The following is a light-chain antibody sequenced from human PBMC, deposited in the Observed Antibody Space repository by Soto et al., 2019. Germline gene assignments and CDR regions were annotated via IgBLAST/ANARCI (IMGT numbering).Light chain of an antibody. CDR1: SSNIGKNY. J-gene: IGLJ3*02. CDR2: DNN. Sequence: QSVLTQPPSVSAAAGQKVTISCSGSSSNIGKNYVSWYQHLPGTAPKLLIYDNNKRPSEIPDRFSGSKSGTSATLGITGLQTGDEADYYCGAWDSSLSGGGVVFGGGTKVTVL. CDR3: GAWDSSLSGGGVV. V-gene: IGLV1-51*01.